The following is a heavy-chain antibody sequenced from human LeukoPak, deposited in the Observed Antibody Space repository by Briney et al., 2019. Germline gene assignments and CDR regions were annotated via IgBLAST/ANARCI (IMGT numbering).Heavy chain of an antibody. V-gene: IGHV3-23*01. CDR1: GFTFSSYA. CDR3: AKDLAWNLGAMDV. D-gene: IGHD3-16*01. CDR2: VSESGGII. Sequence: PGGSLRLSCAASGFTFSSYAMSWVRQAPGKGLEWVSLVSESGGIIQYADSVKGRFTISGDNAKNTMYLQMNSLRAEDTAIYHCAKDLAWNLGAMDVWGQGTTVTVSS. J-gene: IGHJ6*02.